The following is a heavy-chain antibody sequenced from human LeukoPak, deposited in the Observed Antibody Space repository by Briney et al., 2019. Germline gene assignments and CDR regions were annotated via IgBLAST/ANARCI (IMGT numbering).Heavy chain of an antibody. CDR2: ISYDGNNK. CDR1: GFTFSNYA. J-gene: IGHJ4*02. V-gene: IGHV3-30-3*01. CDR3: ASPYYDFWSGYYGPSDFDY. Sequence: GGSLRLSCAAPGFTFSNYAMHWVRQAPGKGLEWVAVISYDGNNKYYADSVKGRFTISRDNSKNTLYLQMNSLRAEDTAVYYCASPYYDFWSGYYGPSDFDYWGQGTLVTVSS. D-gene: IGHD3-3*01.